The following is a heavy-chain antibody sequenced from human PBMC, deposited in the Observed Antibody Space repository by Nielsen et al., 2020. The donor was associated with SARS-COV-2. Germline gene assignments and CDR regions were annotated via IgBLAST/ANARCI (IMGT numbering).Heavy chain of an antibody. V-gene: IGHV3-53*01. CDR2: LYSGGET. D-gene: IGHD3-16*01. CDR3: VSDRGDY. J-gene: IGHJ4*02. Sequence: WIRQPPGKGLDWVSVLYSGGETYYADSVKGRFTVSRDTSKNTLYLQMNSLRAEDTAVYFCVSDRGDYWGQGTLVTVSS.